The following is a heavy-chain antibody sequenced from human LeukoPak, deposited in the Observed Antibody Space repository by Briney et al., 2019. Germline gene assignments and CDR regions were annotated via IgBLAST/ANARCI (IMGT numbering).Heavy chain of an antibody. CDR3: ARLGSNSSY. CDR2: INKDGSEK. Sequence: GGSLRLSCAVSGLTFRSYWMSWVRQAPGKGLEWVANINKDGSEKYHVGSVKGRFTISRDNAKNSLYLQMNSLRAEDTAVYYCARLGSNSSYWGQETLVSVSS. V-gene: IGHV3-7*01. J-gene: IGHJ4*02. D-gene: IGHD6-6*01. CDR1: GLTFRSYW.